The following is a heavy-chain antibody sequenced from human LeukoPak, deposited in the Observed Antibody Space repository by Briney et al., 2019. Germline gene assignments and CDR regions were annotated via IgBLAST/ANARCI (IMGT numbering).Heavy chain of an antibody. CDR1: GFTFSSYA. D-gene: IGHD6-19*01. V-gene: IGHV3-23*01. Sequence: GGSLRLSCAASGFTFSSYAMTWVRQAPGKGLEWVSGISGRGGSTYYADSVQGRFTISRDNSKNTLYLQMNSLRGEDTAVYYCAKVVDGQWLVRGWFDPWGEGTLVTVSS. J-gene: IGHJ5*02. CDR3: AKVVDGQWLVRGWFDP. CDR2: ISGRGGST.